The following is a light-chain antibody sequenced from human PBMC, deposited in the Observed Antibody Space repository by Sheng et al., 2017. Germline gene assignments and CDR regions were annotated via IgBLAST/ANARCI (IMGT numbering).Light chain of an antibody. Sequence: DIVMTQSPDSLAVSLGERATINCKSSQNLFYSSDNKNYLAWYQQRPGQPPKLLIYWASTRESGVPDRFSGSGSGTDFTLTINNLQAEDVAVYYCQQYYNILSTLGPGTKVEIK. V-gene: IGKV4-1*01. CDR3: QQYYNILST. CDR1: QNLFYSSDNKNY. J-gene: IGKJ3*01. CDR2: WAS.